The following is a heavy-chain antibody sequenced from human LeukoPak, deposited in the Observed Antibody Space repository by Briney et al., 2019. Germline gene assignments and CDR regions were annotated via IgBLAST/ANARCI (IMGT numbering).Heavy chain of an antibody. D-gene: IGHD2-2*01. CDR2: ISGSGGST. CDR3: AKIGPLWYQLLWGGTVDY. V-gene: IGHV3-23*01. Sequence: RTGESLKISCAASGFTFSSYAMSWVRQAPGKGLEWVSAISGSGGSTYYADSVKGRFTISRDNSKNTLYLQMNSLRAEDTAVYYCAKIGPLWYQLLWGGTVDYWGQGTLVTVSS. J-gene: IGHJ4*02. CDR1: GFTFSSYA.